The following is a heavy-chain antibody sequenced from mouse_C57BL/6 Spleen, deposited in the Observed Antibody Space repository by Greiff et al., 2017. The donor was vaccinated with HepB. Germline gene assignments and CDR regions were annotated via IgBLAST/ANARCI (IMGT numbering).Heavy chain of an antibody. CDR3: ARTYYYGSSHYYAMDY. V-gene: IGHV14-2*01. CDR1: GFNIKDYY. J-gene: IGHJ4*01. D-gene: IGHD1-1*01. CDR2: IDPEDGET. Sequence: EVKLMESGAELVKPGASVKLSCTASGFNIKDYYMHWVKQRTEQGLEWIGRIDPEDGETKYAPKFQGKATITADTSSNTAYLQLSSLTSEDTAVYYWARTYYYGSSHYYAMDYWGQGTSVTVSS.